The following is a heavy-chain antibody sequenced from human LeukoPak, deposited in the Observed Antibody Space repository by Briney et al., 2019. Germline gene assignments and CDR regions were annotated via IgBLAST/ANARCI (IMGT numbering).Heavy chain of an antibody. Sequence: QSGGSLRLSCAASGYTFGDYSMTWVRQAPGKGLEWVANIRQDGSEKNYMHPVKGRFTISRDNAKNSLYLQMNSLRAEDTAVYYCARDSVIYGYWGQGTLVSVSS. V-gene: IGHV3-7*01. CDR3: ARDSVIYGY. J-gene: IGHJ4*02. CDR2: IRQDGSEK. CDR1: GYTFGDYS. D-gene: IGHD3/OR15-3a*01.